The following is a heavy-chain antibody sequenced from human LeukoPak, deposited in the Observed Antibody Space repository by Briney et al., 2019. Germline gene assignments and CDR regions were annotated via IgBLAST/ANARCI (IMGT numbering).Heavy chain of an antibody. CDR1: GYTFTGYY. CDR3: ARPTPGYGDYYVDY. J-gene: IGHJ4*02. D-gene: IGHD4-17*01. V-gene: IGHV1-2*02. Sequence: ASVKVSCKASGYTFTGYYMHWVRQAPGQGLEWMGWINPNSGGTNYAQKFQGRVTMTRDTSISTAYMELSRLRSDDTAVYYCARPTPGYGDYYVDYWGQGTLVTVSS. CDR2: INPNSGGT.